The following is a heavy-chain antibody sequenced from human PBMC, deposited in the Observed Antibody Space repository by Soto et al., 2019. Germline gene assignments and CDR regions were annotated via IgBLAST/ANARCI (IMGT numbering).Heavy chain of an antibody. CDR1: GFTFSSYA. CDR2: ISYDGSNK. V-gene: IGHV3-30-3*01. D-gene: IGHD6-19*01. J-gene: IGHJ4*02. CDR3: ARALRPMTVAV. Sequence: GGSLRLSCAASGFTFSSYAMHWVRQAPGKGLEWVAVISYDGSNKYYADSVKGRFTISRDNSKNTLYLQMNSLRAEDTAVYYCARALRPMTVAVWGQGTLVTVSS.